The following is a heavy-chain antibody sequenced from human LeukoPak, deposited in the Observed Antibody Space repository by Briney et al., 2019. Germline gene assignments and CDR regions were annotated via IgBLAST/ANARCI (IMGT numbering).Heavy chain of an antibody. J-gene: IGHJ6*02. D-gene: IGHD3-3*01. V-gene: IGHV3-48*03. CDR1: GFTFSSYE. Sequence: GGSLRLSCAASGFTFSSYEMNWVRQAPAKGLEWVSYISSSGSTIYYADSVKGRFTISRDNAKNSLYLQMNSLRAEDTAVYYCARDQYDFWSGYYGMDVWGQGTTVTVSS. CDR2: ISSSGSTI. CDR3: ARDQYDFWSGYYGMDV.